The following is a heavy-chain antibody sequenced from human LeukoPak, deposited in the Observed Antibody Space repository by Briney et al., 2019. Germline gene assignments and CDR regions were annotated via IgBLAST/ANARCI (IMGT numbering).Heavy chain of an antibody. CDR1: GFTFSSYA. J-gene: IGHJ5*02. V-gene: IGHV3-23*01. Sequence: GGSLRLSCAASGFTFSSYAMSWVRQAPGKGLEWVSAISGSGGSTYYADSVKGRFTISRDNSKNTLYLQMNSLRAEDTAVYYCAKDRPRRVPIVVVPAATEPRADPWGQGTLVTVSS. D-gene: IGHD2-2*01. CDR3: AKDRPRRVPIVVVPAATEPRADP. CDR2: ISGSGGST.